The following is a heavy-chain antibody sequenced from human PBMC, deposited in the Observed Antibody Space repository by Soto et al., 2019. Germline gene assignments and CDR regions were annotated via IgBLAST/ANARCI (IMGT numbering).Heavy chain of an antibody. V-gene: IGHV1-2*02. CDR2: INPKNGDT. CDR1: GYTLTDYY. CDR3: ARSTGSYSYYGMDV. J-gene: IGHJ6*02. D-gene: IGHD1-26*01. Sequence: ASVKVSCKASGYTLTDYYMHWVRQAPGQGLEWMGWINPKNGDTNSAQKFRGRVTMTRDTSISTAYLELSSLRSDDTAVYYCARSTGSYSYYGMDVWGQGTTVTVSS.